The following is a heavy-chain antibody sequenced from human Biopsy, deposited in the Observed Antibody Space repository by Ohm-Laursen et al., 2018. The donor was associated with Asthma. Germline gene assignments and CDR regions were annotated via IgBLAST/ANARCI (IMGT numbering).Heavy chain of an antibody. V-gene: IGHV1-69*01. CDR2: INPVFGTT. CDR1: GGTFNTYV. CDR3: ARKAGSCISRTCYSLDF. Sequence: SSVKVSCKSLGGTFNTYVIGWVRQAPGQGLEWMGGINPVFGTTTYPQKFQDRVTITADDSTSTVYMKLSSLRSEDTAVYYCARKAGSCISRTCYSLDFWGQGTLVTVSS. J-gene: IGHJ4*02. D-gene: IGHD2-2*01.